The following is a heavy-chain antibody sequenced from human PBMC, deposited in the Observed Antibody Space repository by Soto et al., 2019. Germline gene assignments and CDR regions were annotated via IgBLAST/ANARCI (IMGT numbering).Heavy chain of an antibody. CDR3: ARGGLRHPRANPLDY. Sequence: QVQLQQWGAGLLKPSETLSLTCAVYGGSFSGYYWSWIRQPPGKGLEWIGEINHSGSTNYNPSLKSRVTISVDTSKNQFSLKLSSVTAADTAVYYCARGGLRHPRANPLDYWGQGTLVTVSS. V-gene: IGHV4-34*01. J-gene: IGHJ4*02. CDR1: GGSFSGYY. D-gene: IGHD3-16*01. CDR2: INHSGST.